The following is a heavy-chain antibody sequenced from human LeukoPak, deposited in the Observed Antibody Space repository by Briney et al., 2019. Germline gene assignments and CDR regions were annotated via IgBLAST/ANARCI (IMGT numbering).Heavy chain of an antibody. CDR2: IRYDGSNK. V-gene: IGHV3-30*02. Sequence: PGGSLRLSCAASGFTFSSYVMHWVRQAPGKGLEWVAFIRYDGSNKYYADSVKGRFTISRDNSKNTLYLQMNSLRAEDTAVYYCAKDRGGSSAFAEYFQHWGQGTLVTVSS. CDR3: AKDRGGSSAFAEYFQH. CDR1: GFTFSSYV. D-gene: IGHD1-26*01. J-gene: IGHJ1*01.